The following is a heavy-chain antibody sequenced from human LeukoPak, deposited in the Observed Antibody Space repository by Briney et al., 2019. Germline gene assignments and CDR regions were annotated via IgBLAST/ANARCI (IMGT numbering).Heavy chain of an antibody. V-gene: IGHV3-30*02. CDR3: AKDGGNHYGFDY. D-gene: IGHD3-10*01. CDR1: GFTFSSYG. J-gene: IGHJ4*02. CDR2: IRYDGSNK. Sequence: GGSLRLSCAASGFTFSSYGMHWVRQAPGKGLEWVAFIRYDGSNKYYADSVKGRFTISRDNSKNTLYLQMNSLRAEDTAVYYCAKDGGNHYGFDYWGQGTLVTVSS.